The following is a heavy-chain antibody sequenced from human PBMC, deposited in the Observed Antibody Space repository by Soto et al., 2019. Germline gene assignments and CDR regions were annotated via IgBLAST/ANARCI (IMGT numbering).Heavy chain of an antibody. CDR2: IYPADSDT. J-gene: IGHJ5*02. CDR1: GYTFTTYW. V-gene: IGHV5-51*01. D-gene: IGHD4-4*01. CDR3: ARDPRNKGLDP. Sequence: GESLKISCKGSGYTFTTYWIGWVRQMPGKGLEWMGVIYPADSDTRYSPSFEGQVAFSADKSLTTAYLQWSSLKASDTARYYCARDPRNKGLDPWGQGTLVTVSS.